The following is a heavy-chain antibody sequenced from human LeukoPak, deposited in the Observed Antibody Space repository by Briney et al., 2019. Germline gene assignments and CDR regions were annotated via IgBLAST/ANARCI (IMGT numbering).Heavy chain of an antibody. J-gene: IGHJ4*02. V-gene: IGHV3-20*04. Sequence: GGSLRLSCAASGFTFDDYGMSWVRQAPGKGLEWVSGINWNGGSTGYADSVKGRFTISRDNAKNSLYLQMNSLRAEDTALYYCARDPNGNHRPYYFDYWGQGTLVTVSS. CDR3: ARDPNGNHRPYYFDY. D-gene: IGHD4-23*01. CDR2: INWNGGST. CDR1: GFTFDDYG.